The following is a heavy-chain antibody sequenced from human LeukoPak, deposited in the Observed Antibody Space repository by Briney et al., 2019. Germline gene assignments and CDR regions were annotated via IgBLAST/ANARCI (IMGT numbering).Heavy chain of an antibody. V-gene: IGHV3-48*03. D-gene: IGHD3-9*01. Sequence: GGSLRLSCAASGFTFSSYEMNWVRQAPGKGLEWVSYISSSGSTIYYADSVKGRFTISRENAKHSLYLQMNSLRAEDTAVYYCARVLRYFDWLNDYWGQGTLVTVSS. CDR1: GFTFSSYE. CDR3: ARVLRYFDWLNDY. CDR2: ISSSGSTI. J-gene: IGHJ4*02.